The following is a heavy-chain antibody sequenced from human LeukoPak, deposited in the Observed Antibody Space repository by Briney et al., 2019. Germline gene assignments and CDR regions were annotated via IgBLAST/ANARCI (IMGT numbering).Heavy chain of an antibody. CDR3: AGLLTVYDSSSYNYV. D-gene: IGHD3-22*01. CDR2: IYYSGST. J-gene: IGHJ4*02. Sequence: SETLSLTCTVSGRSISSSSYHWGWIRQPPGKGLEWIGNIYYSGSTNYNPSLKSRVSISVDTSKNQFSLSLSSATAADTAVYYCAGLLTVYDSSSYNYVWGRGTLVTVSS. CDR1: GRSISSSSYH. V-gene: IGHV4-39*01.